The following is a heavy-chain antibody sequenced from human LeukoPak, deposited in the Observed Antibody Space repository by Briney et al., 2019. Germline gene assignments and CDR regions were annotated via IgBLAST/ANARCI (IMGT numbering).Heavy chain of an antibody. CDR3: AKDVVSGYDLGWFDP. Sequence: GGSLRLSCAASGFTFSSYGMPWVRQAPGKGLEWVAFIRYDGSNKYYADSVKGRFTISRDNSKNTLYLQMNSLRAGDTAVYYCAKDVVSGYDLGWFDPWGQGTLVTVSS. V-gene: IGHV3-30*02. D-gene: IGHD5-12*01. J-gene: IGHJ5*02. CDR2: IRYDGSNK. CDR1: GFTFSSYG.